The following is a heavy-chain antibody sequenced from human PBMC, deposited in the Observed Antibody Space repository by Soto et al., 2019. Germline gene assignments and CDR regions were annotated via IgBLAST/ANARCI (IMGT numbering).Heavy chain of an antibody. V-gene: IGHV3-48*02. D-gene: IGHD2-15*01. J-gene: IGHJ4*02. CDR3: ARDLGYCSGGSCPSFDY. CDR1: GFTFSSYS. CDR2: ISSSSSSI. Sequence: PGGSLRLSCAASGFTFSSYSMNWVRQAPGKGLEWVSYISSSSSSIYYADSVKGRLTISRDNVKNSLYLQMNSLRDEDSAVYHCARDLGYCSGGSCPSFDYWGQGTLVTVSS.